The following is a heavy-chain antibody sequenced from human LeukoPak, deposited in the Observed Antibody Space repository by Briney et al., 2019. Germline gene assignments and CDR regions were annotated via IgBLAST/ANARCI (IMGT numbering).Heavy chain of an antibody. D-gene: IGHD4-17*01. CDR1: GGTFSSYA. CDR2: IIPIFGTA. J-gene: IGHJ6*02. CDR3: AVSPMTTATTILVYGMDV. Sequence: GASVKVSCKASGGTFSSYAISWVRQAPGQGLEWMGGIIPIFGTANYAQKFQGRVTITADESTSTAYMELSSLRSEDTAVYYCAVSPMTTATTILVYGMDVWGQGTTVTVSS. V-gene: IGHV1-69*13.